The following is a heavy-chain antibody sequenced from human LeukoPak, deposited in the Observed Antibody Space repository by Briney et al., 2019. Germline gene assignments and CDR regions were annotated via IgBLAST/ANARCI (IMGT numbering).Heavy chain of an antibody. Sequence: SETLSLTCTVSGVSISSYYWSWIRQPPGKGLGLIGYIYYSGSTNYNPSLKSRVTISVDTSKNHLSLKLSSVTAADTAVYYCARFSVAAAGTGWFDPWGQGTLVTVSS. CDR2: IYYSGST. CDR1: GVSISSYY. J-gene: IGHJ5*02. V-gene: IGHV4-59*01. CDR3: ARFSVAAAGTGWFDP. D-gene: IGHD6-13*01.